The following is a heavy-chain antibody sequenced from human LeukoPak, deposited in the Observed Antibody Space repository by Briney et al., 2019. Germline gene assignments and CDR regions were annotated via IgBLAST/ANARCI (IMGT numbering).Heavy chain of an antibody. CDR2: IYYSGTT. CDR3: ARRRSLYGSGSYEGYFDY. CDR1: GGSISSYY. Sequence: PSETLSLTCTVSGGSISSYYWSWIRPPPRKGLDWIGYIYYSGTTNYTPSLKSRVTISVYTSTRQFSLKLSSVTAADTAVYYCARRRSLYGSGSYEGYFDYWGQGTLVTVSS. V-gene: IGHV4-59*08. D-gene: IGHD3-10*01. J-gene: IGHJ4*03.